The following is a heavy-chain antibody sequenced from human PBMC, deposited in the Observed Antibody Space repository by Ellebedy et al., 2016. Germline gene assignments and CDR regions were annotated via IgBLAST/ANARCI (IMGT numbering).Heavy chain of an antibody. CDR2: ISAGSDTT. Sequence: GESLKISXVTSGFTFSKYFMTWVRQAPGKGLEWVSTISAGSDTTRLADSVKGRFTISRDSSKNSVYLRMSNLRVEDTAVYYCRQGHYADLWGQGTLVTVSS. CDR3: RQGHYADL. J-gene: IGHJ4*02. D-gene: IGHD4-17*01. CDR1: GFTFSKYF. V-gene: IGHV3-23*01.